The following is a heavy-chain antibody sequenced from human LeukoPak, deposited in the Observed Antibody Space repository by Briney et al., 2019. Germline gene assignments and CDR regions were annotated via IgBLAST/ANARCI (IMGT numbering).Heavy chain of an antibody. J-gene: IGHJ6*02. Sequence: GGSLRLSCAASGFTFSSYWFHWVRQAPGKGLVWVSRINTDGSSTSYADSVKGRFTISRDNAKNTLYLQMNSLRAEDTAVYYCARDDSSSWYRQTTVYYYGMDVWGQGTTVTVSS. CDR2: INTDGSST. CDR1: GFTFSSYW. D-gene: IGHD6-13*01. CDR3: ARDDSSSWYRQTTVYYYGMDV. V-gene: IGHV3-74*01.